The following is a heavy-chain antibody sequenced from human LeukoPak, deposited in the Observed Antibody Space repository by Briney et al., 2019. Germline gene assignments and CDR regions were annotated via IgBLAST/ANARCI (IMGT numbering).Heavy chain of an antibody. D-gene: IGHD4-11*01. CDR2: ISSSGSTI. CDR1: GFTFSDYY. Sequence: GGSLRLSCAASGFTFSDYYMSWIRQAPGKGLEWVSYISSSGSTIYYADSVKDRFTISRDNAKNSLYLQMNSLRAEDTAVYYCARSTVTIGYTPPPPDYWGQGTLVTVSS. V-gene: IGHV3-11*01. J-gene: IGHJ4*02. CDR3: ARSTVTIGYTPPPPDY.